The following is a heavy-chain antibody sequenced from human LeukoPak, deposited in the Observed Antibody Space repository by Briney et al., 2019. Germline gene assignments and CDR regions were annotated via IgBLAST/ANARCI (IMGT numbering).Heavy chain of an antibody. CDR2: INHSGST. Sequence: SETLSLTCAVYGGSFSGYYWSWIRQPPGKGLEWIGEINHSGSTNYNPSLKSRVTISVDTSKNQFSLKLSSVPAADTAVYYCARRVGYYSSNHRFDYWGQGTLVTVSS. CDR1: GGSFSGYY. CDR3: ARRVGYYSSNHRFDY. V-gene: IGHV4-34*01. J-gene: IGHJ4*02. D-gene: IGHD3-22*01.